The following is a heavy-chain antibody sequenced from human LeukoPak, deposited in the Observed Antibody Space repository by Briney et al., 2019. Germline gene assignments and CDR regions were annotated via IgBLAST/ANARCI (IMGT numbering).Heavy chain of an antibody. CDR1: GGTFSSYA. V-gene: IGHV1-69*06. Sequence: SVKVSCKASGGTFSSYAISWVRQAPGQGLEWMGGIIPIFGTANYAQKFQGRVTITADKSTSTAYMELSSLRSEDTAVYYCARDLYFGVVTVFDYWGQGTLVTVSS. D-gene: IGHD3-3*01. CDR3: ARDLYFGVVTVFDY. J-gene: IGHJ4*02. CDR2: IIPIFGTA.